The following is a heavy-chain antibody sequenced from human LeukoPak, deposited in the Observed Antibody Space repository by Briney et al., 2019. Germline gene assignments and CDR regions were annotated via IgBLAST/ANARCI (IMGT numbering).Heavy chain of an antibody. CDR1: GFTFNDYY. CDR3: ARAKGRRDYFDY. CDR2: ISGSSTYT. V-gene: IGHV3-11*05. J-gene: IGHJ4*02. D-gene: IGHD3-10*01. Sequence: PGGSLRLSCAASGFTFNDYYMSWIRQAPGKGLEWLSCISGSSTYTNYADSVRGRFTISRDNAKNSLYLQVNSLRAEDTAVYYCARAKGRRDYFDYWGQGTLVTVSS.